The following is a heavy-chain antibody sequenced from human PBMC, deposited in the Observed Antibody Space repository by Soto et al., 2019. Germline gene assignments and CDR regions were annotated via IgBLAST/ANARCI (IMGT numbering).Heavy chain of an antibody. CDR2: IYYSGST. D-gene: IGHD5-18*01. Sequence: PSETLSLTCTVSGGSISSSSYYWGWIRQPPGKGLEWIGSIYYSGSTYYNPSLKSQVTISVDTSKNQFSLKLGSVTAADTAVYYCACIFSGGYGYGFYYYGMDVWGQGTTVTVSS. CDR1: GGSISSSSYY. CDR3: ACIFSGGYGYGFYYYGMDV. J-gene: IGHJ6*02. V-gene: IGHV4-39*01.